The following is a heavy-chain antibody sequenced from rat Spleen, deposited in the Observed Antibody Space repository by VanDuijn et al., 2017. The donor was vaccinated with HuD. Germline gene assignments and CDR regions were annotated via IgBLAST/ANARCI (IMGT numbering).Heavy chain of an antibody. D-gene: IGHD5-1*01. V-gene: IGHV5-46*01. Sequence: EVQLVESGGGLVQPGRSMKLSCAASGFTFSSFPMAWVRQAPTKGLEWVATISTSGGSTYYRDSVKGRFTISRDNAKSTLYLQMNSLRSEDTATYYCTTQWELYHWGQGVMVTVSS. CDR2: ISTSGGST. CDR1: GFTFSSFP. CDR3: TTQWELYH. J-gene: IGHJ2*01.